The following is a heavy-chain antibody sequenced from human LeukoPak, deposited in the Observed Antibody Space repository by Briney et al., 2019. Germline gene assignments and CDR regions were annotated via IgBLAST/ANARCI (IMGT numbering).Heavy chain of an antibody. CDR1: GFTFSSYN. CDR3: ASRLELGEMDY. CDR2: ISGSGGST. D-gene: IGHD1-7*01. J-gene: IGHJ4*02. Sequence: PGGSLRLSCAASGFTFSSYNVSWVRQAPGKRLEWVSAISGSGGSTYYADSVKGRFTISRDNSKNTLYLQMNSLRAEDTAVYYCASRLELGEMDYWGQGTLVTVSS. V-gene: IGHV3-23*01.